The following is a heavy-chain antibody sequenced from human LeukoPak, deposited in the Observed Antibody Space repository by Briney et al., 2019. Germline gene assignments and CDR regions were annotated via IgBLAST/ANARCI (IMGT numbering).Heavy chain of an antibody. CDR2: ISAHNGDT. V-gene: IGHV1-18*01. CDR1: GYTFTNYG. Sequence: GASVKVSCKTSGYTFTNYGVSWVRQAPGQGLEWMGWISAHNGDTNYAQKLQGRVTMTTDTSTSTVYMKLRRLRSDDTAVYYCARNQGLQFSAWLFDYWGQGTLVTVSS. D-gene: IGHD3-3*01. J-gene: IGHJ4*02. CDR3: ARNQGLQFSAWLFDY.